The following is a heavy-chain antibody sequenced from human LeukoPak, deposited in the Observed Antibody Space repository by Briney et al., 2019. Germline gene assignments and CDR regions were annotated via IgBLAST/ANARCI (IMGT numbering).Heavy chain of an antibody. D-gene: IGHD6-19*01. Sequence: DPGGSLRLSCAASGFPFSSYGMHWVRQAPGKGLEWVARLVYDARSDYANSVKGRFSISRDDSKNTLFLDMSNLRVEDTALYYCARDLSAAFDFWGQGVLVTVSS. V-gene: IGHV3-33*01. CDR1: GFPFSSYG. CDR2: LVYDARS. CDR3: ARDLSAAFDF. J-gene: IGHJ4*02.